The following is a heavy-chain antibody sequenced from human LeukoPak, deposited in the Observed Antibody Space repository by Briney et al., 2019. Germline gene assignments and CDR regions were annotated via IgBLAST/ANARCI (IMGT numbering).Heavy chain of an antibody. CDR2: ISAYNGNT. CDR3: ARDINSWYYYDSSGYPPFDAFDI. CDR1: GYTFTSYG. V-gene: IGHV1-18*01. D-gene: IGHD3-22*01. J-gene: IGHJ3*02. Sequence: ASVKVSCKASGYTFTSYGISWVRQAPGQGLEWMGWISAYNGNTNYAQKLQGRVTMTTDTSTSTAYMELRSPRSDDTAVYYCARDINSWYYYDSSGYPPFDAFDIWGQGTMVTVSS.